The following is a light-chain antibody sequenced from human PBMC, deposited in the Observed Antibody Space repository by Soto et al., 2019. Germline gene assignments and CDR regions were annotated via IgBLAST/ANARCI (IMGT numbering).Light chain of an antibody. J-gene: IGKJ5*01. Sequence: NPTTQSPPSVSVSVGARVTIHCQASQDISNYLHWSQQKPGKAPQLLIYAASSLQSGVPSRFSGSGSGTDFTLTISSLQPEDFATHYCQQSYSTPITPGQGTRLEI. CDR1: QDISNY. CDR2: AAS. CDR3: QQSYSTPIT. V-gene: IGKV1-39*01.